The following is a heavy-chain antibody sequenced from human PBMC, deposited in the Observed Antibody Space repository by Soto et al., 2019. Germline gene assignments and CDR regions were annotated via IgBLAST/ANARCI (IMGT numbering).Heavy chain of an antibody. CDR3: ASGYSGTWYYFDY. D-gene: IGHD5-12*01. Sequence: EVQLVESGGGLVQPGGSLRLSCAASGFTVSSNYMSWVRQAPGKGLEWVSVIYSGGSTYYADSVKGRFTISRDNSKNTLYLQINSLRAEDTAVYYCASGYSGTWYYFDYWGQGTLVTVSS. CDR1: GFTVSSNY. CDR2: IYSGGST. J-gene: IGHJ4*02. V-gene: IGHV3-66*01.